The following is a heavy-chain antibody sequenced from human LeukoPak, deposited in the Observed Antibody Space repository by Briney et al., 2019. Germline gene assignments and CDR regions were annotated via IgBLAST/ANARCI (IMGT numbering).Heavy chain of an antibody. CDR3: ARDAGFHDYGDFFFDY. CDR2: IKQDGSDK. J-gene: IGHJ4*02. CDR1: GFTFNRYG. Sequence: GGSLRLSCAASGFTFNRYGMNWVRQAPGKGLEWVANIKQDGSDKYYVDSVKGRFTISRDNAKTSLYLQMNSLRAEDTAVYYCARDAGFHDYGDFFFDYWGQGTLVTVSS. D-gene: IGHD4-17*01. V-gene: IGHV3-7*01.